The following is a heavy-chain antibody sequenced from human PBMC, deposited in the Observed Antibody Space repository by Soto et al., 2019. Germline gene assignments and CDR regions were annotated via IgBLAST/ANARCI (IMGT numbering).Heavy chain of an antibody. CDR1: GFTFSSYA. Sequence: GGSLRLSCAASGFTFSSYAMHWVRQAPGKGLEWVAVISYDGSNKYYADSVKGRFTISRDNSKNTLYLQMNSLIVEDTAVYFCTKDKRFDSDGSLYYYYYGMDVWGQGTTVTVSS. CDR3: TKDKRFDSDGSLYYYYYGMDV. D-gene: IGHD2-15*01. J-gene: IGHJ6*02. CDR2: ISYDGSNK. V-gene: IGHV3-30-3*01.